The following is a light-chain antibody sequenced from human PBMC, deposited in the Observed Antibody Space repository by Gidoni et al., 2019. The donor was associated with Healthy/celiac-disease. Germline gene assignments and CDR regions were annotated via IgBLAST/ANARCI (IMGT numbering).Light chain of an antibody. J-gene: IGLJ1*01. CDR2: DVS. V-gene: IGLV2-14*01. CDR1: SSHVGGYNY. CDR3: SSYTSSSTGVFYV. Sequence: QSALTQPASVSGSPGQSITISCPGTSSHVGGYNYLSWYQQHPGKAPKLMIYDVSNRPSGVSNRFSGYKSGNTDSLTISGLQAEDEADYYCSSYTSSSTGVFYVFETGTKVTVL.